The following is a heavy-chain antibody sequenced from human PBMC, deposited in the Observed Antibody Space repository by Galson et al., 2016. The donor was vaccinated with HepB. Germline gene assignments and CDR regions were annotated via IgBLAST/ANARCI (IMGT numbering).Heavy chain of an antibody. Sequence: SLRLSCAVSGSISSAESRNWVRQSPGRGLEWISYISITYGTIHYADSVKGRFTISRDTANNSFYLQMNSLRAEDTAVYYCARVGNYDRSGYYLYYFDHWGQGTLVTVSS. CDR2: ISITYGTI. CDR3: ARVGNYDRSGYYLYYFDH. J-gene: IGHJ4*02. V-gene: IGHV3-48*01. D-gene: IGHD3-22*01. CDR1: GSISSAES.